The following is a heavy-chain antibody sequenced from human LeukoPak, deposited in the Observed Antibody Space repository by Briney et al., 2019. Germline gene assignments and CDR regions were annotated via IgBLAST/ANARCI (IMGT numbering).Heavy chain of an antibody. V-gene: IGHV1-2*02. CDR1: GYSFTAYY. Sequence: EASVKVSCKASGYSFTAYYMHWVRQAPGQGLEWMGWINPTSGSTNYAQTFRGRVTLTSDTSITTAYMELSRLKSDDTAVYYCARVDSSEYGMDVWGQGTTVTVSS. D-gene: IGHD6-25*01. CDR2: INPTSGST. CDR3: ARVDSSEYGMDV. J-gene: IGHJ6*02.